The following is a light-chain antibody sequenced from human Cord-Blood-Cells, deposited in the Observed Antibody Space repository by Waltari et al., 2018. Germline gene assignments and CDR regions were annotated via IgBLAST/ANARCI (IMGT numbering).Light chain of an antibody. V-gene: IGLV2-23*01. CDR1: SSDVGSYNL. Sequence: QSALNQPASVSGSPGQSITISCTGTSSDVGSYNLVSWYQQHPGKAPKLMIYEGRKRPSGVSNRFSGSKSGNTASLTISGLQAEDEADYYCCSYAGSSTWVFGGGTKLTVL. CDR2: EGR. CDR3: CSYAGSSTWV. J-gene: IGLJ3*02.